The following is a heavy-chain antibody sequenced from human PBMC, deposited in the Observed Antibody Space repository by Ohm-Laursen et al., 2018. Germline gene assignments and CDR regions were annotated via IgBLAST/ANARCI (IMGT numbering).Heavy chain of an antibody. J-gene: IGHJ5*02. CDR1: GGSISSDPYY. D-gene: IGHD6-25*01. CDR3: ARDVRYSSEVDWFDP. Sequence: SQTLSLTCTVSGGSISSDPYYWSWIRQHPGTGLEWIAYIYYSGKTYYNPSLKSRLTISVDTSKNQLSLKLSSVTAADTAVYYCARDVRYSSEVDWFDPWGQGTLVTVSS. CDR2: IYYSGKT. V-gene: IGHV4-31*03.